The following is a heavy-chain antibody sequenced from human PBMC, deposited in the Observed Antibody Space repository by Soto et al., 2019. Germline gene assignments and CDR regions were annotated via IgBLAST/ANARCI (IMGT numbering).Heavy chain of an antibody. V-gene: IGHV3-23*01. D-gene: IGHD6-19*01. CDR1: GFTLSSYA. Sequence: EVQLLESGGGLVQPGGSLRLSCAASGFTLSSYAMSWVRQAPGKELEWVSAISGSGVSTYYADSVKGRFTISRDNSKNTLYLQMNSLRAEDTAVYYCSKEKTYSSGWDGMDVWGQWTTVTVSS. CDR2: ISGSGVST. CDR3: SKEKTYSSGWDGMDV. J-gene: IGHJ6*02.